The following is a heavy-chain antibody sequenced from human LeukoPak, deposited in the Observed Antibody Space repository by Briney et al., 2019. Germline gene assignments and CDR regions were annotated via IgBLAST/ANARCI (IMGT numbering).Heavy chain of an antibody. CDR1: GFSFSSFG. D-gene: IGHD6-19*01. CDR3: AKDLYSSGWLIDY. CDR2: ISYDGSYK. Sequence: GGSLRLSCAASGFSFSSFGVHWVRQAPGKELEWVAVISYDGSYKFYADSVKGRFTISRDNPKKTLYLQMNSLRVEDTAVYYCAKDLYSSGWLIDYWGQGTLVTVSS. J-gene: IGHJ4*02. V-gene: IGHV3-30*18.